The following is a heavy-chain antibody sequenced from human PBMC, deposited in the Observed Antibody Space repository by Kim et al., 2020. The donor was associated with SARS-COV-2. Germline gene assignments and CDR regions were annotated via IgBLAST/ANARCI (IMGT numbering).Heavy chain of an antibody. CDR1: GFTFSDYY. CDR2: ISSSSSYT. Sequence: GGSLRLSCAASGFTFSDYYMSWIRQAPGKGLEWVSYISSSSSYTNYADSVKGRFIISRDNAKNSLYLQMNSLRAEDTAVYYCARVGYDYVWGSYRDYYYYEGRDVWGQGPTVTVST. V-gene: IGHV3-11*05. D-gene: IGHD3-16*02. J-gene: IGHJ6*01. CDR3: ARVGYDYVWGSYRDYYYYEGRDV.